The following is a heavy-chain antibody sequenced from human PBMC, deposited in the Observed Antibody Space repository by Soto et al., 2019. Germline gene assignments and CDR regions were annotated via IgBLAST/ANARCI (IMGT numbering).Heavy chain of an antibody. Sequence: QVQLRESGPGLVKPSQTLSLTCTVSGDSISSGDYYWSWIRQPPGKGLEWIGCIYYSGNTYYNPTLKRRFSISVDTSKNQLSLQLSSVTVADTAVYYCARAFKRYSSPPGPVEYWGLGTLVTVSS. CDR1: GDSISSGDYY. CDR3: ARAFKRYSSPPGPVEY. V-gene: IGHV4-30-4*01. CDR2: IYYSGNT. D-gene: IGHD6-13*01. J-gene: IGHJ4*02.